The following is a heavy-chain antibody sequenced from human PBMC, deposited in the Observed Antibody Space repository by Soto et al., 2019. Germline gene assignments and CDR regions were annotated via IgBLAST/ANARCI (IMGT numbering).Heavy chain of an antibody. CDR3: AKGGAVAGTRRVDY. V-gene: IGHV3-23*01. D-gene: IGHD6-19*01. Sequence: GGSLRLSCAASGFTFSSYAMSWVRQAPGKGLEWVSAISGSGGSTYYADSVKGRFTISRDNSKNTLYLQMNSLRAEDTAVYYCAKGGAVAGTRRVDYWGQGTLVTVSS. CDR1: GFTFSSYA. CDR2: ISGSGGST. J-gene: IGHJ4*02.